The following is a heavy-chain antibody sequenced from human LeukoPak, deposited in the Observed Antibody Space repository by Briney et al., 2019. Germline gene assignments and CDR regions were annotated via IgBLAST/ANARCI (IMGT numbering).Heavy chain of an antibody. J-gene: IGHJ6*03. D-gene: IGHD1-1*01. CDR1: GYSFTSYG. CDR3: AREGERKGYYYYYMDV. V-gene: IGHV1-18*01. Sequence: ASVKVSCKASGYSFTSYGISWVRQAPGQGLEWMGWISAYNGNTNYAQKLQGRVTMTTDTSTSTAYMELRSLRSDDTAVYYCAREGERKGYYYYYMDVWGKGTTVTVSS. CDR2: ISAYNGNT.